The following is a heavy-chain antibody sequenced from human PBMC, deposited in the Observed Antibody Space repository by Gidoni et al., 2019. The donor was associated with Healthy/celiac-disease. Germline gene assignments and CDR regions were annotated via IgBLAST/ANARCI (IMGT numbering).Heavy chain of an antibody. V-gene: IGHV1-69-2*01. CDR1: GYTFTDYY. CDR3: ATDGIVARITTQHYFDY. CDR2: VDPEDAET. Sequence: EVQLVQSGAEVKKPGATVKISCKVSGYTFTDYYIHWVQQAPGKGLEWMGLVDPEDAETIYAEKFQGRVTITADTSTDTSYMELSSLRSEDTAVYYCATDGIVARITTQHYFDYWGQGTLVTVSS. J-gene: IGHJ4*02. D-gene: IGHD5-12*01.